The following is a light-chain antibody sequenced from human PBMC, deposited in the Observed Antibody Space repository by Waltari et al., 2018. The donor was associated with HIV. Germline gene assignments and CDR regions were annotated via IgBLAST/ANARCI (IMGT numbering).Light chain of an antibody. J-gene: IGKJ4*01. CDR3: HQYFSVFPVT. V-gene: IGKV4-1*01. CDR2: WPS. CDR1: RRLFHPPTNKHY. Sequence: DIVMTQSPDSLTLFLGETATLNCKSNRRLFHPPTNKHYLAWYQQKPGRPPGLLFYWPSTRERGVPERVIGSGSVADFNLTITKVRADDVAMYFCHQYFSVFPVTFGGGTKVEIE.